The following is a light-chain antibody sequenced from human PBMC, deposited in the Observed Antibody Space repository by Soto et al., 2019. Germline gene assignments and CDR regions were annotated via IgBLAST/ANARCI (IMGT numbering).Light chain of an antibody. CDR2: AAS. Sequence: DLPMTQSPSSLSASVGDRVTITCRASQSISSYLNWYQQKPGKAPKLLIYAASSLQSGVTSRFSGSGSGTDFTLTISTLQPEDFATYYCQQSYSTPPTFGQGTRLEIK. V-gene: IGKV1-39*01. J-gene: IGKJ5*01. CDR3: QQSYSTPPT. CDR1: QSISSY.